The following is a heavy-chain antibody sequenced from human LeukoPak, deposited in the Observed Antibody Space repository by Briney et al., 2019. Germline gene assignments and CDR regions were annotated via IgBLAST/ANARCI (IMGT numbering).Heavy chain of an antibody. CDR1: GFTFSSYA. Sequence: GGSLRLSCAASGFTFSSYAVSWVRQAPGKGLEWVSAISGSGGSTYYADSVKGRFTISRDNSKNTLYLQMNSLRAEDTAVYYSAKDLEQQLVDDYYGMDVWGQGTTVTVSS. V-gene: IGHV3-23*01. CDR2: ISGSGGST. J-gene: IGHJ6*02. CDR3: AKDLEQQLVDDYYGMDV. D-gene: IGHD6-13*01.